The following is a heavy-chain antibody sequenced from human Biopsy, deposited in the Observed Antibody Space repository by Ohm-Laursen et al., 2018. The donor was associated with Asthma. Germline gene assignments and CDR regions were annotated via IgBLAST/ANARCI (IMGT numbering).Heavy chain of an antibody. Sequence: GSLRLSCAAAGFAFNNSSMTWVRQAPGKGLEWVSSISASGVRTFYADSVKGRFTVSRDSSRNTLYLQLSTLRVEDTDVYFCAKITTDRQKANNWFDPWGQGTLVTVSS. CDR3: AKITTDRQKANNWFDP. V-gene: IGHV3-23*01. CDR1: GFAFNNSS. D-gene: IGHD3-22*01. CDR2: ISASGVRT. J-gene: IGHJ5*02.